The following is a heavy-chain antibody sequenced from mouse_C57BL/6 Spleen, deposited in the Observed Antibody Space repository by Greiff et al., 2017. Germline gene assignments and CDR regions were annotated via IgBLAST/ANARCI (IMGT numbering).Heavy chain of an antibody. J-gene: IGHJ3*01. Sequence: QVQLQQPGAELVRPGSSVKLSCKASGYTFTSYWMHWVKQRPIQGLEWIGNIDPSDSETHYNQKFKDKATLTVDKSSSTAYMQLSSLTSEDSAVYYGARGGGIYYGNPWFAYWGQGTLVTVSA. CDR3: ARGGGIYYGNPWFAY. CDR2: IDPSDSET. CDR1: GYTFTSYW. V-gene: IGHV1-52*01. D-gene: IGHD2-1*01.